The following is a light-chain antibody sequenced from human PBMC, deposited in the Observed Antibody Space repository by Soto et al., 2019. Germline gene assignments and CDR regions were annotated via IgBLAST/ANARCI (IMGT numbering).Light chain of an antibody. V-gene: IGKV3-15*01. CDR1: QSVSSN. J-gene: IGKJ2*01. CDR3: QQYNNWPVT. Sequence: EIVMTQFPATLSVSPGERATLSCRASQSVSSNLAWYQQKPGQAPRLLISGASTRATGIPARFSGSGSGTEFTLTISSLQSEDFVVYYCQQYNNWPVTFGQGTKVDIK. CDR2: GAS.